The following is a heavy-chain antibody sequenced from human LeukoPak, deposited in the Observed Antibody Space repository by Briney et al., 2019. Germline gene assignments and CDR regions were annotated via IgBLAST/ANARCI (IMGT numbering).Heavy chain of an antibody. V-gene: IGHV3-15*01. CDR2: LKSNPDGGTA. D-gene: IGHD3-3*01. J-gene: IGHJ4*02. CDR3: TTLAYDVHY. Sequence: GGSLRLSCGASGFIFRNAWMTWVRQAPGKGLEWVGRLKSNPDGGTADYAAPVKGRFTISRDDSRNTLYLQMNSLNVEDTAVYYCTTLAYDVHYWGQGTLVTVSS. CDR1: GFIFRNAW.